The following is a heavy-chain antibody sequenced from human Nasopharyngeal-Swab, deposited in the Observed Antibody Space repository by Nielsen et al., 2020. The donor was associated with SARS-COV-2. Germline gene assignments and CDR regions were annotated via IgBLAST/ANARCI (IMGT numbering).Heavy chain of an antibody. V-gene: IGHV3-7*01. J-gene: IGHJ4*02. CDR3: VRITEGNSSFY. D-gene: IGHD6-6*01. CDR1: GISFSTYW. CDR2: IRRDGSDK. Sequence: GESLKISCAASGISFSTYWMSWVRQAPGKGLEWVANIRRDGSDKYYVGSVKGRFSISRDNAKSTLYLQMNSLRAEDTAVYYCVRITEGNSSFYWGQGTLVTVSS.